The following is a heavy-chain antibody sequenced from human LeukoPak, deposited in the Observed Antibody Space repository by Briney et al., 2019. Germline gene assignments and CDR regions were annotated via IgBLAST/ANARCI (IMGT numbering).Heavy chain of an antibody. V-gene: IGHV4-59*01. CDR3: ARGSTRWLQAYYFDY. CDR2: IYNSGST. CDR1: GVSITNYY. Sequence: SETLSLTCTVSGVSITNYYWSWIRQPPGRGLEWIGYIYNSGSTNYNPALNPSLKSRVTISVDTSKNQFFLRLSSVTAADTAVYYCARGSTRWLQAYYFDYWGQGTLVTVSS. D-gene: IGHD5-24*01. J-gene: IGHJ4*02.